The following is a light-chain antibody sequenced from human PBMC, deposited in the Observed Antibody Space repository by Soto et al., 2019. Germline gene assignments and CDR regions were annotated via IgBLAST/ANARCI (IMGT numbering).Light chain of an antibody. CDR2: WAS. V-gene: IGKV4-1*01. CDR1: QSVLYSSNNKNY. J-gene: IGKJ1*01. CDR3: QHYNSYSEA. Sequence: DIVMIQSPDSLAVSLGERATINCKSSQSVLYSSNNKNYLAWYQQKPGQPPKLLIYWASTRESGVPDRFSGSGSGTDFTLTISSLQPDDFATYYCQHYNSYSEAFGQGTKVDIK.